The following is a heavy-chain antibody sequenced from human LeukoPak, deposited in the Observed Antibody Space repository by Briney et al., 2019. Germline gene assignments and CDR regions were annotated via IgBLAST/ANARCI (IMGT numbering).Heavy chain of an antibody. CDR3: AREYGDFDY. CDR2: IYTSGST. CDR1: GGSISSSSYY. V-gene: IGHV4-39*07. D-gene: IGHD4-17*01. J-gene: IGHJ4*02. Sequence: PSETLSLTCTVSGGSISSSSYYWGWIRQPPGKGLEWIGRIYTSGSTNYNPSLKSRVTMSIDTSKNQFSLKLNSVTAADTAVYYCAREYGDFDYWGQGTLVTVSS.